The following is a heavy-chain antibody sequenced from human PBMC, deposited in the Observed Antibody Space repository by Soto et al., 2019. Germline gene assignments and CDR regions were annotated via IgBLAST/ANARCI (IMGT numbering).Heavy chain of an antibody. CDR3: AGTRSYGSDRPFDY. CDR1: GYTFTTYG. Sequence: ASVKVSCKSSGYTFTTYGISWVRQAPGQGLEWMGWISPYNGDTKYAQKLQGRVTMTTDTSTSTGYMELRSLTSDDTAVYYCAGTRSYGSDRPFDYWGQGTLVTVSS. D-gene: IGHD3-10*01. CDR2: ISPYNGDT. J-gene: IGHJ4*02. V-gene: IGHV1-18*04.